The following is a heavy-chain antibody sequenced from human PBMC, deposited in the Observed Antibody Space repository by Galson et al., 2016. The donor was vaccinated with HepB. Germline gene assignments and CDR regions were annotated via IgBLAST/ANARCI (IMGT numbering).Heavy chain of an antibody. CDR3: ARNRPGDY. V-gene: IGHV3-11*06. CDR1: GFTFTDYY. CDR2: ISGSSSDT. J-gene: IGHJ4*02. D-gene: IGHD3-10*01. Sequence: SLRLSCAASGFTFTDYYMNWFRQAPGKGLEWISYISGSSSDTNYADSVKGRFTISRDNAKNSLYLQMNSLRAEDTAVYFCARNRPGDYWGQGTLVTVSS.